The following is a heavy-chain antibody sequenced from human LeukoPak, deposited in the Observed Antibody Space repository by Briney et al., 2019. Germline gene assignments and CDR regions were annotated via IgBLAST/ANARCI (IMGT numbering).Heavy chain of an antibody. CDR2: IDWDDDK. V-gene: IGHV2-70*04. CDR1: GFSPSTSGMR. J-gene: IGHJ5*02. Sequence: KESGPALVKPTQTLTLTCTFSGFSPSTSGMRVSWIRQPPGKALEWLARIDWDDDKFYSTSLKTRLTISKDTSKNQVVLTMTNMDPVDTATYYCARTNRGSGSINWFDPWGQGTLVSVSS. D-gene: IGHD3-10*01. CDR3: ARTNRGSGSINWFDP.